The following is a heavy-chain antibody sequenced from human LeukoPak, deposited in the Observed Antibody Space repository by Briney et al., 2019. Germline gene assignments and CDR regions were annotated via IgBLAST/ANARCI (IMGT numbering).Heavy chain of an antibody. CDR3: TRVSVAGAFVD. V-gene: IGHV4-38-2*01. CDR2: INRSGVT. J-gene: IGHJ4*02. Sequence: TSETLSLTCAVSRYSINSVSSSFFWGWLRQPPGKGLEWIGSINRSGVTYYNPSLKSRVAISVDTSTNHFSLSLNSVTAADTAVYYCTRVSVAGAFVDWGQGTVVTVSS. D-gene: IGHD6-19*01. CDR1: RYSINSVSSSFF.